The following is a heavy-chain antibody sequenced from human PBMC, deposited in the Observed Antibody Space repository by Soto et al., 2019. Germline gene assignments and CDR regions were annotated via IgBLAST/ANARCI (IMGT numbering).Heavy chain of an antibody. D-gene: IGHD7-27*01. Sequence: QVQLVQSGAEVKKPGSSVKVSCTASGGTLNNYAVSWVRQAPGQGLEWVGGLIPIFNSAVYAQKFERRVTITADESTSTAYMELSSLSSEDTAVYFCVREAPLGYFDYGGQGTLVTVSS. J-gene: IGHJ4*02. V-gene: IGHV1-69*01. CDR2: LIPIFNSA. CDR1: GGTLNNYA. CDR3: VREAPLGYFDY.